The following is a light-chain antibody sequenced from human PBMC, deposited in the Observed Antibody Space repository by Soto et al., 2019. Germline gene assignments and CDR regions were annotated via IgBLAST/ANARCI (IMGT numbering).Light chain of an antibody. CDR2: AAS. CDR1: QNITGY. CDR3: QQNYSNPWT. J-gene: IGKJ1*01. V-gene: IGKV1-39*01. Sequence: GGRVTITCRASQNITGYLDWYQQKPGKPPNFLIYAASSLQSGVPSRFSGSGSGTDFTLTISSLQAEDFATYYCQQNYSNPWTFGQGTKVDIK.